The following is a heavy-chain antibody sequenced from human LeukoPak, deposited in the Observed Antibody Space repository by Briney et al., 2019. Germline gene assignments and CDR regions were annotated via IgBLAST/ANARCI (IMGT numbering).Heavy chain of an antibody. CDR1: GVSISSSTDY. J-gene: IGHJ5*02. CDR3: ARTPEVVGWFDP. CDR2: IYYSGST. V-gene: IGHV4-39*01. Sequence: SETLSLTCTVCGVSISSSTDYWGWIRQPPGKGLEWIGSIYYSGSTYYNPSLKSRVTMSVDTPKNQFSLKMSSVTAADTAVYYSARTPEVVGWFDPWGQGTLVTVSS.